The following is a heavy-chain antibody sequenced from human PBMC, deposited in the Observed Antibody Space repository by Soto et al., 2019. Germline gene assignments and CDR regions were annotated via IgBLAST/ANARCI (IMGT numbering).Heavy chain of an antibody. CDR1: GTSISSYY. V-gene: IGHV4-59*12. CDR2: IHYSGTT. D-gene: IGHD2-8*01. J-gene: IGHJ4*02. Sequence: SETLSLTCTVSGTSISSYYWSWIRQPPGKGLEWIANIHYSGTTNYNPSLASRVTLSVDTSKNPSSLKMTSVTPADRSIYFCARYNSYAIDYWGRGILDDISS. CDR3: ARYNSYAIDY.